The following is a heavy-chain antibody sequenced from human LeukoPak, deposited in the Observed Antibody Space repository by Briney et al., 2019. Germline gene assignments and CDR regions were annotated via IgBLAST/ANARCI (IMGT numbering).Heavy chain of an antibody. J-gene: IGHJ6*02. D-gene: IGHD2-8*02. V-gene: IGHV3-7*04. Sequence: GGSLRLSCAASGFTFSHFWMSWVRKAPGKELERVANINQDGSEKYYVDSVTGRFTICRDNAKNSLYLQMSSLRAEDTGVYYCARDTGTYDGMDVWGQGTTVTVSS. CDR3: ARDTGTYDGMDV. CDR2: INQDGSEK. CDR1: GFTFSHFW.